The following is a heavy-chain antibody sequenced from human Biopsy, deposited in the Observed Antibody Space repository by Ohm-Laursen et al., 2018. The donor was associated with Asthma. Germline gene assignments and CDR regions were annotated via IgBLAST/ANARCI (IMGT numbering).Heavy chain of an antibody. Sequence: TLSLTCTVSGASVSSASDYWSWIRQPPGKGLEWIGYIFDSGSTNYNPSLLGRVTISVDTSKNQFSLKLSSVTAADTAVYYCARAQDYYDSRGYYRSFDYWGQGTLVTVSS. CDR2: IFDSGST. CDR1: GASVSSASDY. D-gene: IGHD3-22*01. CDR3: ARAQDYYDSRGYYRSFDY. V-gene: IGHV4-61*01. J-gene: IGHJ4*02.